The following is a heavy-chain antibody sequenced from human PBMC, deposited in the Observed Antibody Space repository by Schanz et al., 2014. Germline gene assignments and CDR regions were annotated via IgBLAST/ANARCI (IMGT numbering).Heavy chain of an antibody. V-gene: IGHV1-18*01. CDR1: RYTFNTYG. CDR3: ARDRRRYCSTASCLHDNWFDP. Sequence: QGQLVQSGPEVKEPGASVKVSCEASRYTFNTYGLNWVRQAPGQGLEWMGWISAYTNNTNYAQKVQGRVTVTTDTSTSTAYMELRSLRSDDTAVYYCARDRRRYCSTASCLHDNWFDPWGQGTLVIVSS. CDR2: ISAYTNNT. J-gene: IGHJ5*02. D-gene: IGHD2-2*01.